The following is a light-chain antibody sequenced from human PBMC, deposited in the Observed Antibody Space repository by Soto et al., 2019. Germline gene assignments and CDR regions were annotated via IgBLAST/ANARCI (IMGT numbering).Light chain of an antibody. Sequence: EIVLTQSPGTLSLSPGERATLSCRASQSVSSSYLAWYQQKPGQAPRLLIYGASSRATGIPDRFSGSGSGTDFTLTISRLEPEVFAVYYCQQYGSSLLTFGPGTKVDIK. CDR2: GAS. CDR1: QSVSSSY. J-gene: IGKJ3*01. CDR3: QQYGSSLLT. V-gene: IGKV3-20*01.